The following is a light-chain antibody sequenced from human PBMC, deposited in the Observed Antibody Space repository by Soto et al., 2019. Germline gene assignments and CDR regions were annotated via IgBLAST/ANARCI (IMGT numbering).Light chain of an antibody. CDR3: QQYHDYPWT. CDR2: RTS. Sequence: DIQMTQSPSTLSASVGDRVTITCRASQSISGAWLAWYQQKPGKAPKLLMYRTSSLESGVPSRFSGSGSGTDFTLTISSLQTDDCATYYGQQYHDYPWTFGQGTKVEIK. CDR1: QSISGAW. V-gene: IGKV1-5*03. J-gene: IGKJ1*01.